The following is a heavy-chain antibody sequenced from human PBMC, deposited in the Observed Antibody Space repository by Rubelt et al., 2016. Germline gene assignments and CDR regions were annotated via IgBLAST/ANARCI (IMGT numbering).Heavy chain of an antibody. Sequence: QVLLVESGGGVVQPGRSLRLSCAASGFTFSSYAMHWVRQAPGKGLEWVAVISYDGSNKYYADSVKGRFTISRDNSKNTLYLQMNSLRAEDTAVYYCARGVIAAAEHDYWGQGTLVTVSS. V-gene: IGHV3-30*04. CDR1: GFTFSSYA. CDR2: ISYDGSNK. D-gene: IGHD6-13*01. J-gene: IGHJ4*02. CDR3: ARGVIAAAEHDY.